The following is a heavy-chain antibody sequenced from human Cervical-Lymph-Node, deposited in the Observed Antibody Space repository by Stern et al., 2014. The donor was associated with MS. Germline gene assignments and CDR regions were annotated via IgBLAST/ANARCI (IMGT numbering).Heavy chain of an antibody. CDR1: GYTLSNHY. V-gene: IGHV1-46*01. Sequence: QVQLVESGAAVKKPGTSVQVSCKASGYTLSNHYIHWVRQAPGQGLEWLGRSSPSSGTTAFAQKFQGRLTMTRDTSTSTFYMDLSSLRSEDTAVYFCTRDIAGAATGFDFWGQGTLVTVSS. D-gene: IGHD4/OR15-4a*01. J-gene: IGHJ4*02. CDR2: SSPSSGTT. CDR3: TRDIAGAATGFDF.